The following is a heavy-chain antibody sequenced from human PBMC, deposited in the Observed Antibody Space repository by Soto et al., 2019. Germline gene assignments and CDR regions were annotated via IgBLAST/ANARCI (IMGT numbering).Heavy chain of an antibody. CDR1: RFGFSVYT. CDR2: INGGGGTT. Sequence: LKIFCAACRFGFSVYTMNWGPPAEGPGLEWISGINGGGGTTYYADSVKGRFTISRDDSKNILYLQMNSPRAEDTAIYYCAKDRHPDGIWTFDYWGRGTLVTVSS. CDR3: AKDRHPDGIWTFDY. D-gene: IGHD3-9*01. V-gene: IGHV3-23*01. J-gene: IGHJ4*02.